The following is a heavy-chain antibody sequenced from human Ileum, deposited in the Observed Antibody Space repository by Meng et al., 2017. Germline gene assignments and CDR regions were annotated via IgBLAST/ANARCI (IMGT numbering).Heavy chain of an antibody. CDR3: ARGDIAARCQH. J-gene: IGHJ1*01. CDR1: CRTRNGDY. V-gene: IGHV4-34*01. Sequence: QVQVPQWGAVLLKPSVTLTLTCGADCRTRNGDYCTWIRQPPGEGLEWIGEIHHSGSITYNPSLESRVTISMDTSKKQFSLKLHSVTAADTAVYYCARGDIAARCQHWGQGALVTVSS. D-gene: IGHD6-6*01. CDR2: IHHSGSI.